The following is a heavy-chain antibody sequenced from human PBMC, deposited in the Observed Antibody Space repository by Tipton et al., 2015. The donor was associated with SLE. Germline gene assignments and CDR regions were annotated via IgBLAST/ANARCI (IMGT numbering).Heavy chain of an antibody. V-gene: IGHV3-7*01. CDR2: INQDENVQ. J-gene: IGHJ4*01. D-gene: IGHD6-13*01. CDR1: GFSLSHYW. CDR3: SRDQHLAATDF. Sequence: SLRLSCAASGFSLSHYWMTWFRQAPGKGLEWVANINQDENVQNYVDSVRGRFTISRDNTKNSLYLQMNSLRAEDTAIYYCSRDQHLAATDFWGHGTLVTVSS.